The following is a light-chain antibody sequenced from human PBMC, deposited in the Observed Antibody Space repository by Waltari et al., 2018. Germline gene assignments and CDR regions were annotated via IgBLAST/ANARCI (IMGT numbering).Light chain of an antibody. CDR2: GAS. CDR1: QSISKF. Sequence: DIQMTQSPSTLSAFVGDRVTNTCRASQSISKFLAWYQLKPGKAPKLLIYGASTLDGGVPSRFSGSGSGAEFTLTISSLQPDDVATYHCHQYHTYLWTFGQGTKVEIK. CDR3: HQYHTYLWT. V-gene: IGKV1-5*01. J-gene: IGKJ1*01.